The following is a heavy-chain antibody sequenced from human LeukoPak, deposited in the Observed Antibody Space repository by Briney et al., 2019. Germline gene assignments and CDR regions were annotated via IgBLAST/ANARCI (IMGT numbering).Heavy chain of an antibody. CDR3: ARVKVLRFLEWFLDF. Sequence: SQTLSLTCSVFSSSVSSDEYYWSWVRQHPGKGLEWIGYVYYSGSSYYIPSLESRITMSVEVSKNQFSLELRSVTAADTAVYYCARVKVLRFLEWFLDFWGQGALVTVSS. CDR2: VYYSGSS. J-gene: IGHJ4*02. V-gene: IGHV4-31*03. CDR1: SSSVSSDEYY. D-gene: IGHD3-3*01.